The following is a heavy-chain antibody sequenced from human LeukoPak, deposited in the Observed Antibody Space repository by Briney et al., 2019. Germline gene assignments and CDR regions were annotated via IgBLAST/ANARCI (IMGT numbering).Heavy chain of an antibody. CDR1: GLTVSSNY. CDR3: VRDDDRPDNGLDY. D-gene: IGHD3-22*01. V-gene: IGHV3-53*01. CDR2: IYSGGST. J-gene: IGHJ4*02. Sequence: GGSLRLSCAASGLTVSSNYMSWVRQAPGKGLEWVSVIYSGGSTYYADSVKGRFTISRDNSKNTLYLQMNSLRAEDTAVYYCVRDDDRPDNGLDYWGQGTLVTVSS.